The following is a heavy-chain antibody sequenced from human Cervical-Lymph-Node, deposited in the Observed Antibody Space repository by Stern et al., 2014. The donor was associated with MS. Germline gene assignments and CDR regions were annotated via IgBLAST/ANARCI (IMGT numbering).Heavy chain of an antibody. CDR1: GGSINTNNYY. V-gene: IGHV4-39*01. Sequence: QVQLQESGPGLVKPSETLSLTCTVSGGSINTNNYYWGWIRQPPGKGLEWIGNIYSSGSTFYSPSLKSRVTMSVDTSKNQFSLNLSSMTAADTAVYYCARTGDDFGDYSLSYWGQGTLVTVSS. CDR3: ARTGDDFGDYSLSY. D-gene: IGHD4-17*01. CDR2: IYSSGST. J-gene: IGHJ4*02.